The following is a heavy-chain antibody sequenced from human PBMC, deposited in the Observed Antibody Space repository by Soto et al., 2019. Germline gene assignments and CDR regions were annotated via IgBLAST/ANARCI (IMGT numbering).Heavy chain of an antibody. J-gene: IGHJ6*02. CDR1: GGTLSNFA. D-gene: IGHD5-12*01. Sequence: QVQLVQSGPEVKKPGSSVKVSCKPSGGTLSNFAISWVRQAPGQGLEWVGTFITVVGMAKYGQNFQGRVTINADQSTNTMFMELRRLRYEDTAMYYCANGSDNYFYYGMDVWAQGTTVTASS. CDR3: ANGSDNYFYYGMDV. V-gene: IGHV1-69*04. CDR2: FITVVGMA.